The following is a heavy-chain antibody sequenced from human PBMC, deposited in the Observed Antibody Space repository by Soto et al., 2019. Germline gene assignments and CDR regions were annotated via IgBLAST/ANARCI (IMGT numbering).Heavy chain of an antibody. V-gene: IGHV1-24*01. Sequence: RASVKVSCKVSGYTLTELSMHWVRQAPGKGLEWMGGFDPEDGETIYAQKFQGRVTMTEDTSTDTAYMELSSLRSEDTAVYYCATVPIETTVTTRFDYWGQGTLVTVSS. CDR2: FDPEDGET. D-gene: IGHD4-17*01. CDR1: GYTLTELS. CDR3: ATVPIETTVTTRFDY. J-gene: IGHJ4*02.